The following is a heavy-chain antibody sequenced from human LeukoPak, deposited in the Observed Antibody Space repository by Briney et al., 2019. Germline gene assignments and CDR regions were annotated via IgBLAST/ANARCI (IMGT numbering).Heavy chain of an antibody. CDR2: TYYRSKWYN. J-gene: IGHJ4*02. V-gene: IGHV6-1*01. D-gene: IGHD2-15*01. CDR3: ARGTGGRAGTFDY. Sequence: SQTLSLTCVISGDSVSSNSVAWNWIRQSPSRGLEWLGRTYYRSKWYNDYAVSVKSRITINPDTSKNQFSLQLNSVTPEDTAVYYCARGTGGRAGTFDYWGQGTPVTVSS. CDR1: GDSVSSNSVA.